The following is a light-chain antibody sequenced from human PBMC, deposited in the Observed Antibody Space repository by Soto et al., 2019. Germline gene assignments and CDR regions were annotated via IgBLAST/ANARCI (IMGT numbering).Light chain of an antibody. J-gene: IGLJ1*01. Sequence: QSVLTQPPSVSGAPGQRVTISCTGSSSNIGAGYDVHWYQQLPGTAPKLLIYGNSNRPSGVPDRFSGSKSGTSASLAITGLQAEDEADYYCQSYDSSLSGNGYVFGTGTKLTVL. CDR3: QSYDSSLSGNGYV. CDR2: GNS. CDR1: SSNIGAGYD. V-gene: IGLV1-40*01.